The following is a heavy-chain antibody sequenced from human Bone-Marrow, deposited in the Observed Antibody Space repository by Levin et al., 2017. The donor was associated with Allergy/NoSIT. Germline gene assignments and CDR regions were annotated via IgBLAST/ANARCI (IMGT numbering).Heavy chain of an antibody. CDR3: AASISLVRGVPKYYFDY. CDR2: ISAHNGNT. J-gene: IGHJ4*02. D-gene: IGHD3-10*01. CDR1: GYTFTSFD. V-gene: IGHV1-18*01. Sequence: GGSLRLSCMASGYTFTSFDISWVRQAPGQGLEWMGWISAHNGNTKYAQKIQGRVTMTTDTSTTTAYMELRSLKSEDTAVYYCAASISLVRGVPKYYFDYWGQGSLVTVSS.